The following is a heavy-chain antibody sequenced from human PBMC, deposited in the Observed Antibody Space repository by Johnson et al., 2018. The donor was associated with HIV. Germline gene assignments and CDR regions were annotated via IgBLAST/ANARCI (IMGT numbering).Heavy chain of an antibody. CDR2: IWYAGSNK. J-gene: IGHJ3*02. CDR1: GFTFSSYG. V-gene: IGHV3-33*06. D-gene: IGHD6-6*01. CDR3: AKALPEYSSTPQAFDI. Sequence: QVQLVESGGGVVQPGRSLRLSCAASGFTFSSYGMHWVRQVPGKGLDWVAVIWYAGSNKYYADSVKGRFTISRDTSKKTLYLQMNSLRAEDTAVYYCAKALPEYSSTPQAFDIWGLGTMVTVSS.